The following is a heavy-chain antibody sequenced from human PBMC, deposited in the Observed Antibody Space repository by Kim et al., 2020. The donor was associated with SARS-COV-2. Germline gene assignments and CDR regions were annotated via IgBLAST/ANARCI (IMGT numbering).Heavy chain of an antibody. CDR2: INHSGST. J-gene: IGHJ5*02. V-gene: IGHV4-34*01. CDR3: ATQSHYGSGSYYKTDWFDP. Sequence: SETLSLTCAVYGGSFSGYYWSWIRQPPGKGLEWIGEINHSGSTNYNPSLKSRVTISVDTSKNQFSLKLSSVTAADTAVYYCATQSHYGSGSYYKTDWFDPWGQGTLVTVSS. CDR1: GGSFSGYY. D-gene: IGHD3-10*01.